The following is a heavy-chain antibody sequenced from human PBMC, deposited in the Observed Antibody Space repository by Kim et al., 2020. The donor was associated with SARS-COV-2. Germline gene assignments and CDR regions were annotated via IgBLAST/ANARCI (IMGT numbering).Heavy chain of an antibody. CDR1: GFTFSSYA. Sequence: GGSLRLSCAASGFTFSSYAMHWVRQAPGKGLEWVAVISYDGSNKYYADSVKGRFTISRDNSKNTLYLQMNSLRAEDTAVYYCAREFLKATLWFGAEGWGQGTMVTVSS. J-gene: IGHJ3*01. D-gene: IGHD3-10*01. V-gene: IGHV3-30*04. CDR2: ISYDGSNK. CDR3: AREFLKATLWFGAEG.